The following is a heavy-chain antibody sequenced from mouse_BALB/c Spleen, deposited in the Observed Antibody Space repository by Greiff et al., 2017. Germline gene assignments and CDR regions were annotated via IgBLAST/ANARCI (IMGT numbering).Heavy chain of an antibody. D-gene: IGHD4-1*01. CDR1: GFTFSDYY. J-gene: IGHJ3*01. CDR3: ARDELGQFAY. V-gene: IGHV5-4*02. Sequence: EVKVEESGGGLVKPGGSLKLSCAASGFTFSDYYMYWVRQTPEKRLEWVATISDGGSYTYYPDSVKGRFTISRDNAKNNLYLQMSSLKSEDTAMYYCARDELGQFAYWGQGTLVTVSA. CDR2: ISDGGSYT.